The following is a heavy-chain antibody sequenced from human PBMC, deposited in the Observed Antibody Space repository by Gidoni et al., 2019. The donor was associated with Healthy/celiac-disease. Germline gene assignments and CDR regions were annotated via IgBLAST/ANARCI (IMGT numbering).Heavy chain of an antibody. Sequence: EVQLVESGGGLVQPGGSLRLSCAASGFTFSSYWMSWVRQAPGKGLEWVANIKQDGSEKYYVDSVKGRFTISRDNAKNSLYLQMNSLRAEDTAVYYCARDRQLYYDILTGYYITGGDAFDIWGQGTMVTVSS. J-gene: IGHJ3*02. CDR2: IKQDGSEK. D-gene: IGHD3-9*01. CDR3: ARDRQLYYDILTGYYITGGDAFDI. V-gene: IGHV3-7*04. CDR1: GFTFSSYW.